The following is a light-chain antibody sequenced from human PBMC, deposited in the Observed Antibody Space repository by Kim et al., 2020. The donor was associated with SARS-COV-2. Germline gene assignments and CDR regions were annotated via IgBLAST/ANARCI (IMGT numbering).Light chain of an antibody. J-gene: IGKJ5*01. V-gene: IGKV3-11*01. CDR1: QSVTSY. CDR3: QQRSNWLT. CDR2: DAS. Sequence: SLSPGERATLSCRASQSVTSYLAWYQQKPGQAPRLLIYDASNRAAGIPARFSGSGSGTDFTLTISSLKPEDFAVYYCQQRSNWLTFGQGTRLEIK.